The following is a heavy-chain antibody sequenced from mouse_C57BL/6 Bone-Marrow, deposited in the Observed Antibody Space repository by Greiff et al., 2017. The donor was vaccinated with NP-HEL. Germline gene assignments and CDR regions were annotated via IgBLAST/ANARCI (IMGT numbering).Heavy chain of an antibody. D-gene: IGHD1-1*01. CDR2: LYPGSGNT. V-gene: IGHV1-66*01. Sequence: QVQLKQSGPELVKPGASVKISCKASGYSFTSYYIHWVKQRPGQGLEWIGWLYPGSGNTTYNAKFKGKATLTADTSSSTAYMQLSSLTSEDSAVYYCARGYYGFAYWGQGTLVTVSA. CDR1: GYSFTSYY. CDR3: ARGYYGFAY. J-gene: IGHJ3*01.